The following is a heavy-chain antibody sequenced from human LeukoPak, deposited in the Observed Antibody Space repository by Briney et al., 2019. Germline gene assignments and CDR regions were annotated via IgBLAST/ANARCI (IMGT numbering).Heavy chain of an antibody. CDR3: VGRSSWYDAFDI. V-gene: IGHV3-7*01. Sequence: GGSLRLSCAASGLTFSIHWMNWVRQAPGKGLECVANINQDESDKYYVDSVKGRFTISRDNTKNSLYLQMNRLRAEDTAVYYCVGRSSWYDAFDIWGQGTMVTVSS. CDR2: INQDESDK. J-gene: IGHJ3*02. CDR1: GLTFSIHW. D-gene: IGHD6-13*01.